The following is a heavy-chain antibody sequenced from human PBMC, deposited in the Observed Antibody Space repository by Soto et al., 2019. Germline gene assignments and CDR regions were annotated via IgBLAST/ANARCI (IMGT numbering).Heavy chain of an antibody. V-gene: IGHV1-69*04. CDR2: IIPILGIA. J-gene: IGHJ4*02. Sequence: GASVKVSCKASGGTFSSYTISWVRQAPGQGLEWMGRIIPILGIANYAQKFQGRVTITADKSTSTAYMELSSLRSEDTAVYYCAREGYCYDSSGYYGPHETCPDYWGQGTLVTVSS. CDR1: GGTFSSYT. CDR3: AREGYCYDSSGYYGPHETCPDY. D-gene: IGHD3-22*01.